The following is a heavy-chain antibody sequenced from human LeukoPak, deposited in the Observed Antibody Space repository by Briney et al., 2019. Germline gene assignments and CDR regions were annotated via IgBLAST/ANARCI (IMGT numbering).Heavy chain of an antibody. Sequence: SQTLSLTCAVSGGSISSGGYSWSWIRQPPGKGLEWIGYIYHSGSTYYNPSLKSRVTISVDTSKNQFSLKLSSVTAADTAVYYCTRGSDILTPWGQGTVVTVSS. CDR2: IYHSGST. D-gene: IGHD3-9*01. V-gene: IGHV4-30-2*01. J-gene: IGHJ5*02. CDR1: GGSISSGGYS. CDR3: TRGSDILTP.